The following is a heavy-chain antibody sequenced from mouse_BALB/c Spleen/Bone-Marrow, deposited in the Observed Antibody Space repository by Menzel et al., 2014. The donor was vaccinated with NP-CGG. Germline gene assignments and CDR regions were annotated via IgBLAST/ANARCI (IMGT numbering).Heavy chain of an antibody. J-gene: IGHJ4*01. CDR3: ESRGVFNAMNY. Sequence: QVHVKQSGAELVRPGVSVKISCKGSGYTFTDYAMHWVKQSHAKSLEWIGVISTYYGDASYNQKFKGKATMTVDKSSSTAYMELAGLPPGNLAIYYGESRGVFNAMNYWGQEPPAPVSS. CDR2: ISTYYGDA. V-gene: IGHV1S137*01. CDR1: GYTFTDYA.